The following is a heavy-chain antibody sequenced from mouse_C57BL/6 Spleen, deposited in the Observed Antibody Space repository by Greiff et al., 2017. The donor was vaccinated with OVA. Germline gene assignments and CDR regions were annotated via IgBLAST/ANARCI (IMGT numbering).Heavy chain of an antibody. Sequence: VQLQQSGAELVRPGTSVKVSCKASGYAFTNYLIEWVKQRPGQGLEWIGVINPGSGGTNYNEKFKGKATLTADKSSSTAYMQLSSLTSEDSAVYFCARYGYYGSSGYYAMDYWGQGTSVTVSS. CDR2: INPGSGGT. D-gene: IGHD1-1*01. V-gene: IGHV1-54*01. J-gene: IGHJ4*01. CDR1: GYAFTNYL. CDR3: ARYGYYGSSGYYAMDY.